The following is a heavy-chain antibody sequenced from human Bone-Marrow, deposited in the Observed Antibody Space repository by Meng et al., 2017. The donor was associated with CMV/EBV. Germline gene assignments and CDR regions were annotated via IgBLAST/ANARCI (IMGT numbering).Heavy chain of an antibody. D-gene: IGHD5-18*01. J-gene: IGHJ4*02. CDR3: ARVSDPSPSAMVTAPFDY. CDR1: FSSYA. Sequence: FSSYAISWLRHAPGQGLEWMGGIIAIFGTPHYAQKFQGRVTITADKSTRTAYMELSSLRSDDTAVYYCARVSDPSPSAMVTAPFDYWGQGTLVTVSS. CDR2: IIAIFGTP. V-gene: IGHV1-69*06.